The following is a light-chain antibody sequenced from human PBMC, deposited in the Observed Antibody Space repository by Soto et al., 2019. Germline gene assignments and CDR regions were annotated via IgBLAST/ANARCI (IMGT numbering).Light chain of an antibody. Sequence: DIQMTQSPSSLSASVRDRVTITCQASQDISNYLNWYQQKPGKAPKLLICDASNLEPGVPSRFRGSGSGTDFTFTISSLQPEDIATYYCQQYDHLPFTFGPGT. J-gene: IGKJ3*01. V-gene: IGKV1-33*01. CDR1: QDISNY. CDR3: QQYDHLPFT. CDR2: DAS.